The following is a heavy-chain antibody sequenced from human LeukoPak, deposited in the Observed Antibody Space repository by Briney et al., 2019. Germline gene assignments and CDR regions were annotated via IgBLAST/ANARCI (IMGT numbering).Heavy chain of an antibody. V-gene: IGHV3-7*03. CDR3: GRAGTFWFGESRIHY. D-gene: IGHD3-10*01. CDR2: VKEDGNER. J-gene: IGHJ4*02. Sequence: GGSLRLSCGVFGSGFPFSKAWMYWVRQAPGKGLEWVGNVKEDGNERHCLDSVKGRFTISRDNAKNSLYLQMNSLRAEDTAVYYCGRAGTFWFGESRIHYWGQGTLVTVSS. CDR1: GFPFSKAW.